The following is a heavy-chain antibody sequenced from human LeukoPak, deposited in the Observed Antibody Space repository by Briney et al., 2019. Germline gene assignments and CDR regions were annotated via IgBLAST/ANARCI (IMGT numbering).Heavy chain of an antibody. J-gene: IGHJ4*02. D-gene: IGHD2-15*01. Sequence: GGSLRLSCAASGFTFSSYAMSWVRQAPGKGLEWVSAISGSGGSTDYADSVKGRFTISRDNSKNTLTLYLQMISLRAEDTAVYYCAKFRFGSGPPFDYWGQGTLVTVSS. CDR2: ISGSGGST. CDR1: GFTFSSYA. CDR3: AKFRFGSGPPFDY. V-gene: IGHV3-23*01.